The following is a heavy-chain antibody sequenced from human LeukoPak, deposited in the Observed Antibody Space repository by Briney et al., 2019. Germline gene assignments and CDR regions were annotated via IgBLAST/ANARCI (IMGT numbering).Heavy chain of an antibody. D-gene: IGHD2-8*01. CDR2: IYNTGST. Sequence: SQTLSLTCTVSSDSISSDDYYWSWIRQPPAKGLEWIGSIYNTGSTYSNPSLKSRVTISIDTSTNQFSLKLSSVTAADTAVYYCAREVSRAFDIWGQGTMVTVSS. CDR3: AREVSRAFDI. V-gene: IGHV4-30-4*01. J-gene: IGHJ3*02. CDR1: SDSISSDDYY.